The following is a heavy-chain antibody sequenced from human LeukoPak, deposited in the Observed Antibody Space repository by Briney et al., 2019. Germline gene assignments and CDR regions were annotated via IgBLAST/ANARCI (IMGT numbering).Heavy chain of an antibody. V-gene: IGHV4-59*08. D-gene: IGHD3-16*02. CDR1: GGSISSYY. J-gene: IGHJ5*02. CDR3: ARLVMEQSTFDP. Sequence: PSETLSVTCTVSGGSISSYYWSWIRQPPGKGLEWIGYIYYSGSTNYNPSLKSRVTISVDTSKNQFSLKLSSVTAADTAVYYCARLVMEQSTFDPWGQGTLVTVSS. CDR2: IYYSGST.